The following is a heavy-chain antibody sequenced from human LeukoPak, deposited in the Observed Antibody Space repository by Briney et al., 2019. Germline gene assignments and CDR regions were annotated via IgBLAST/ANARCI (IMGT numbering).Heavy chain of an antibody. CDR2: IYYSGST. V-gene: IGHV4-39*01. D-gene: IGHD3-9*01. CDR3: ARREYYDILTGYQNPDYYFDY. J-gene: IGHJ4*02. CDR1: GGSISSSSYY. Sequence: PSETLSLTCTVSGGSISSSSYYWGWIRQPPGKGQEWIGSIYYSGSTYYNPSLKSRVTISVDTSKNQFSLKLSSVTAADTAVYYCARREYYDILTGYQNPDYYFDYWGQGTLVTVSS.